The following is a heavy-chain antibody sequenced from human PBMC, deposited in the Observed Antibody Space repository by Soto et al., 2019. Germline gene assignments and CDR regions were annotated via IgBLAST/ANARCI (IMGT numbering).Heavy chain of an antibody. CDR2: INHRGSA. CDR1: GDSISSTYW. J-gene: IGHJ4*02. V-gene: IGHV4-4*02. CDR3: ARYNAASGTYYFDF. D-gene: IGHD6-13*01. Sequence: PSETLSLTCTVSGDSISSTYWWSWVRQPPGKGPEWIGEINHRGSANYNPSLKSRVTISVDISKSQFSLRLTSVTAADTAVYYCARYNAASGTYYFDFWGQGALVTVSS.